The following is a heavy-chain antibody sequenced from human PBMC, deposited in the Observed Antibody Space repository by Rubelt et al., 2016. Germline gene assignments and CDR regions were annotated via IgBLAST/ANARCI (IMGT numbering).Heavy chain of an antibody. Sequence: GQGLEWMGWMNPNSGNTGYAQKFQGRVTMTRNTSISTAYMELSSLRSEDTAVYYCARVSIEWGDSTLSDYWGQGTLVTVSS. CDR2: MNPNSGNT. D-gene: IGHD2/OR15-2a*01. V-gene: IGHV1-8*01. J-gene: IGHJ4*02. CDR3: ARVSIEWGDSTLSDY.